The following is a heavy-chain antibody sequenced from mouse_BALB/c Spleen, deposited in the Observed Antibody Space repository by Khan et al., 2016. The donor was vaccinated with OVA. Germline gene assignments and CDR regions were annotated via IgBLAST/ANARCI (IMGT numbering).Heavy chain of an antibody. J-gene: IGHJ3*01. D-gene: IGHD1-2*01. CDR1: GFTFSDYG. V-gene: IGHV5-15*02. Sequence: LVQSGGGLVQPGGSRKLSCAASGFTFSDYGMAWVRQAPGKGPEWVAFISDLAYTFYYADTVTGRFTLSRENAKNTLYLELSSLRSGDTAMYYGARGGGTAPFAYWGQGTLVTVSA. CDR2: ISDLAYTF. CDR3: ARGGGTAPFAY.